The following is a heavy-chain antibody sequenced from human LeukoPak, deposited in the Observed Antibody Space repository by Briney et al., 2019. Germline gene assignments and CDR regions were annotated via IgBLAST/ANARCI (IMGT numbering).Heavy chain of an antibody. CDR3: AKAGRIAVAGTLFDY. CDR1: GFPFSSYA. D-gene: IGHD6-19*01. J-gene: IGHJ4*02. Sequence: GGSLRLSCAASGFPFSSYAMHWVRQVPGKGLEWVAVISCDGSNKYYADSVKGRFTISRDNSKNTLYLQMNSLRAEDTAVYYCAKAGRIAVAGTLFDYWGQGTLVTVSS. CDR2: ISCDGSNK. V-gene: IGHV3-30*04.